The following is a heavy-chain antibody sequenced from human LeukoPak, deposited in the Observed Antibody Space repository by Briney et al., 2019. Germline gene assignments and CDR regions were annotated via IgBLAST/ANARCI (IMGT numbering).Heavy chain of an antibody. Sequence: QPGGSLRLSCAASGFTFSSYAMHWVRQAPGKGLEWVAVISYDGSNKYYADSVKGRFTISRDDSRNTVFLQLNNLRVEDTAIYYCARASWVSDPDAVRWGQGTQVTVSS. CDR3: ARASWVSDPDAVR. J-gene: IGHJ4*02. D-gene: IGHD3-10*01. CDR1: GFTFSSYA. V-gene: IGHV3-30*14. CDR2: ISYDGSNK.